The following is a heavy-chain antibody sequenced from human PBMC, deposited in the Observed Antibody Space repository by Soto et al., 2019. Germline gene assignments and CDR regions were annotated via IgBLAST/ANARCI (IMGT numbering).Heavy chain of an antibody. CDR2: ISFDGNNK. CDR1: GFRFSDYG. D-gene: IGHD3-22*01. CDR3: ARGGRSGSSGYYNPSFDY. V-gene: IGHV3-30*03. Sequence: QVQLVQTGGGAVLPGRSLSLSCAASGFRFSDYGMHWVRQAPGKGLEWVAVISFDGNNKYYADSVKGRFTISRDNSKNTLYLRMEGLRVEDTAVYYCARGGRSGSSGYYNPSFDYWGQGSLVSVSS. J-gene: IGHJ4*02.